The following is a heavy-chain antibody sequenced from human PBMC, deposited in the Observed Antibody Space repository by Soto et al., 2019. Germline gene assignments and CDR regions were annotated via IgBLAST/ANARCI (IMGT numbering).Heavy chain of an antibody. Sequence: ASVKVSCKASGYTFTNYHIHWVRQAPGQGLEWMRRINPSGAGTTHAQKFQGRVTMTSDTSTNTIYMELSSLRSEDTAVYYCSRPRAASSTSWGTYYLDYWGQGTLVTVSS. J-gene: IGHJ4*02. CDR3: SRPRAASSTSWGTYYLDY. CDR2: INPSGAGT. V-gene: IGHV1-46*03. D-gene: IGHD2-2*01. CDR1: GYTFTNYH.